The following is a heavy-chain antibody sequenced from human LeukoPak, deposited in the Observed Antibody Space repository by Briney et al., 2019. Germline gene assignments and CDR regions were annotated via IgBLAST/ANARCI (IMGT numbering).Heavy chain of an antibody. CDR2: INPNSGGT. V-gene: IGHV1-2*02. CDR1: GYTFTGYY. J-gene: IGHJ4*02. D-gene: IGHD3-22*01. Sequence: GASVKVSCKASGYTFTGYYMHWVRQAPGQGLEWMGWINPNSGGTNYAQKFQGRVTMTRDTSISTAYMELSRLRSDDTAVYYCAKVFYRPTMIAVITKGYFDYWGQGTLVTVSS. CDR3: AKVFYRPTMIAVITKGYFDY.